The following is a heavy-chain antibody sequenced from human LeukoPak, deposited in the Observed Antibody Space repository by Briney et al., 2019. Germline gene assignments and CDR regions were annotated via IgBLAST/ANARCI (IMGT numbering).Heavy chain of an antibody. V-gene: IGHV3-23*01. D-gene: IGHD6-6*01. CDR3: AKEARSSSDY. Sequence: GGSLRLSCAASGFTFSSYPMSWVRQAPGKGLEGVAAISGSGGTTYYGDSVKGRFTISRDNSKKTLYLQMNSPRAEDTAVYYCAKEARSSSDYWGQGTLVTVSS. CDR2: ISGSGGTT. J-gene: IGHJ4*02. CDR1: GFTFSSYP.